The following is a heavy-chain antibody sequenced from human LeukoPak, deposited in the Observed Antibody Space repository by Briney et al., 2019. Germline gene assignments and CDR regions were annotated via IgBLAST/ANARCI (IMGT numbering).Heavy chain of an antibody. J-gene: IGHJ6*03. D-gene: IGHD3-22*01. CDR3: ARKNYDSSGYYFHYYMDV. CDR1: GYTFTDYY. Sequence: ASVNVSCKASGYTFTDYYMHWVRQAPGQGLEWMGWINPNSGGTNYAQKFQGRVTMTRDTSISTAYMELSRLRSDDTAVYYCARKNYDSSGYYFHYYMDVWGKGTTVTISS. V-gene: IGHV1-2*02. CDR2: INPNSGGT.